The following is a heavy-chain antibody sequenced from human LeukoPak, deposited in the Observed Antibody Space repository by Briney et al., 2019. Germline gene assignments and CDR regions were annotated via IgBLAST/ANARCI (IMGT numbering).Heavy chain of an antibody. CDR1: GYTFTSYA. CDR2: INAGSGDT. D-gene: IGHD5-18*01. V-gene: IGHV1-3*03. J-gene: IGHJ6*03. Sequence: ASVKVSCKASGYTFTSYAMHWVRQAPGQRLEWMGWINAGSGDTKYSQEFQGRVTITRDTSASTAYMELSSLRSEDMAVYYCARDNTYGDYYYYMDVWGKGTTVTVSS. CDR3: ARDNTYGDYYYYMDV.